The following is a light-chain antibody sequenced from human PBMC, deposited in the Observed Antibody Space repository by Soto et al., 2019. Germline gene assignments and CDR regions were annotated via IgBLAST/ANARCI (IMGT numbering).Light chain of an antibody. V-gene: IGKV1-9*01. CDR1: QGIARY. CDR2: AAS. J-gene: IGKJ4*01. Sequence: IQLTQSPSSLSASVGDRVTITCRASQGIARYLAWYQQKPGKAPNVLIYAASTLQSGVPSRFSGIGSGTDFTLNISSLQPEDFATYYCQQVNSYPLTFGGGTKVEIK. CDR3: QQVNSYPLT.